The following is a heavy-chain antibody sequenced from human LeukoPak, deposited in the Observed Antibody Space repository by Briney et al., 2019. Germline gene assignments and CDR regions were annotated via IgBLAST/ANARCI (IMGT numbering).Heavy chain of an antibody. CDR2: ISWKSGII. J-gene: IGHJ6*02. CDR3: AKDKSHSSWTSRYYYYALDV. D-gene: IGHD6-19*01. V-gene: IGHV3-9*01. CDR1: GFTFDEYA. Sequence: GRSLRLSCAASGFTFDEYAIHWVRHAPGKGLEWVSGISWKSGIIGYADSVKGRLTISRDNAKNSLYLQMNSLRAEDTALYYCAKDKSHSSWTSRYYYYALDVWGQGTTVTVSS.